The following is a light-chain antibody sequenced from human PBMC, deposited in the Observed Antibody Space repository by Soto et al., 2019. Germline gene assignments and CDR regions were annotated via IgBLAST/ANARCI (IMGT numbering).Light chain of an antibody. CDR3: SSYTTSSTRV. CDR1: SSDVGGYNY. CDR2: EVS. J-gene: IGLJ1*01. V-gene: IGLV2-14*01. Sequence: QSVLTQPASVSGSPGQSITISCTGSSSDVGGYNYVSWYQQHPGKAPKLMIYEVSNRPSGVSNRFSGFKSGNTASLTISGLRAEDEADYYCSSYTTSSTRVFGTGTKVTVL.